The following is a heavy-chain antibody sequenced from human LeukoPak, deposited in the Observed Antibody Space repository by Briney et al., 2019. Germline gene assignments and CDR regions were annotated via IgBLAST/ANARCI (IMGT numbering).Heavy chain of an antibody. V-gene: IGHV3-23*01. J-gene: IGHJ4*02. Sequence: PSGGSLRLSCAASGFTFSSYAMSWVRQAPGKGLEWVSAISGSGGSTYYADSVKGRFTISRDNSKNTLYLQMNSLRAEDTAVYYCAKPRSTSDSYFDYWGQGTLVTVSS. CDR3: AKPRSTSDSYFDY. CDR1: GFTFSSYA. D-gene: IGHD2-2*01. CDR2: ISGSGGST.